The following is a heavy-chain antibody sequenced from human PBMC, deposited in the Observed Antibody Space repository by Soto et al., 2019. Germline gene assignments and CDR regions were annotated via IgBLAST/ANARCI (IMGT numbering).Heavy chain of an antibody. V-gene: IGHV1-69*01. D-gene: IGHD3-16*01. J-gene: IGHJ6*02. CDR3: ARDPGGVRRTYGMDV. CDR1: GGTFSSYA. Sequence: QVQLVQSGAEVKKPVSSVRVSCKASGGTFSSYAISWVRQAPGQGLEWMGGIIPIFGTANYAQKFQGRVTNTADESTSTAYMEVRSLRSEDTAVYYCARDPGGVRRTYGMDVWGQGTTVTVSS. CDR2: IIPIFGTA.